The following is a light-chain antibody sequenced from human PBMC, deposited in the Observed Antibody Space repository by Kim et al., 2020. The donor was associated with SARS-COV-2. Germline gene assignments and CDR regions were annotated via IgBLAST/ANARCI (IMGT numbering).Light chain of an antibody. V-gene: IGLV1-40*01. CDR2: GNS. Sequence: QSVLTQPPSVSGAPGQRVTISCTGRSSNIGAGYDVHWYQQLPGTAPKLLIYGNSNRPSGVPDRFSGSKSGTSASLAITGLQAEDEAEYYCQSYDSSLSVVVFGGGTQLTVL. CDR3: QSYDSSLSVVV. CDR1: SSNIGAGYD. J-gene: IGLJ2*01.